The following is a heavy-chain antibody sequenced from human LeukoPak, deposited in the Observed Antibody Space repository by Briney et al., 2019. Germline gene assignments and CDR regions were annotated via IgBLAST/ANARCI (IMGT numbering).Heavy chain of an antibody. CDR2: LKSKCDGGTT. V-gene: IGHV3-15*01. CDR1: GFPFSNAW. D-gene: IGHD2-2*01. CDR3: TTDGIVVVPAALDY. J-gene: IGHJ4*02. Sequence: GGSLRLPCAASGFPFSNAWMSWVRQPPGKGLEWVGGLKSKCDGGTTDYAAPVKGSFTISRDDSKNTLYLQMNSLKAEDTAVYYCTTDGIVVVPAALDYWGQGTLVTVSS.